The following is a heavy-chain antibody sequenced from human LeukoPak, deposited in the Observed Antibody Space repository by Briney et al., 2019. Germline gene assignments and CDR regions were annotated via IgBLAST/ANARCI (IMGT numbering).Heavy chain of an antibody. J-gene: IGHJ4*02. D-gene: IGHD4-17*01. CDR2: INPYNDNT. CDR1: GYTFTSYS. CDR3: ARDEVHGDRDFDY. Sequence: ASVKVSCKTSGYTFTSYSISWVRQAPGQGLECMGWINPYNDNTNYAQNLQGRVTMTTDTSTNTVYMELKSLRSDDTAVYYCARDEVHGDRDFDYWGQGTLVTVSS. V-gene: IGHV1-18*01.